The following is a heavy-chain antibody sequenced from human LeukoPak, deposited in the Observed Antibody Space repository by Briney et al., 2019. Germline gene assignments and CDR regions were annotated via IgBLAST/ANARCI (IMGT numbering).Heavy chain of an antibody. CDR2: IYHSGST. Sequence: SETLSLTCSVSGFSISSGYFWGWIRQPPGKGLEWIGRIYHSGSTYYDPSLKSRVTISVDMSRNQFSLKLSSVTAADTAVYYCARVLYSSSWSDYWGQGTLVTVSS. J-gene: IGHJ4*02. CDR3: ARVLYSSSWSDY. D-gene: IGHD6-13*01. CDR1: GFSISSGYF. V-gene: IGHV4-38-2*02.